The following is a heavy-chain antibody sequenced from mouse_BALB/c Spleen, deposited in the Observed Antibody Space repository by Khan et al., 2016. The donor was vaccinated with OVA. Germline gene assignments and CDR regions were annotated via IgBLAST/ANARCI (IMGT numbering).Heavy chain of an antibody. CDR3: ASGFYGGPFTY. J-gene: IGHJ3*01. D-gene: IGHD1-1*02. V-gene: IGHV5-4*02. CDR2: ISDGGSYT. CDR1: GFTFSDYY. Sequence: EVELVESGGGLVKPGGSLKLSCAASGFTFSDYYMYWVRQTPEKRLEWVATISDGGSYTYYPDSVKGRFTISRDDVKNNLYLQMSSLKSEDTAMYYCASGFYGGPFTYLGQGTLVTVSA.